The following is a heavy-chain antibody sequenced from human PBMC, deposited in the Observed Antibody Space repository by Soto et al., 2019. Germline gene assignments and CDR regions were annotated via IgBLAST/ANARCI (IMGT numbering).Heavy chain of an antibody. V-gene: IGHV4-39*01. J-gene: IGHJ4*02. CDR2: IYFVGNT. CDR1: GGSISSSDYH. Sequence: SETLSLTCTVSGGSISSSDYHWGWIRQPPGKGLEWIASIYFVGNTYYNPSLRGRVAISMDTSKNQFSLKLASVAAADTAVYYCARHPGYYDILTGYTTYYFDYWGQGILVTVSS. D-gene: IGHD3-9*01. CDR3: ARHPGYYDILTGYTTYYFDY.